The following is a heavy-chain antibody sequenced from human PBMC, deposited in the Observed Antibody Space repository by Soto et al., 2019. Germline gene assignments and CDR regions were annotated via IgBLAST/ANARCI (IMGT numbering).Heavy chain of an antibody. D-gene: IGHD3-22*01. Sequence: SETLCLTCTVSGGSISSSSYYWGWIRQPPGKGLEWIGSIYYSGSTCYNPSLKSRVTISVDTSKNQFSLKLSSVTAADTAVYYCARRLYYDSSGFEGGGMDVWGQGTTVTSP. V-gene: IGHV4-39*01. CDR3: ARRLYYDSSGFEGGGMDV. CDR1: GGSISSSSYY. CDR2: IYYSGST. J-gene: IGHJ6*02.